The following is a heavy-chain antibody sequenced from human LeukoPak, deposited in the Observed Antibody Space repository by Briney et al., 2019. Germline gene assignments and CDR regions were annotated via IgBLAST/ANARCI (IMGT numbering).Heavy chain of an antibody. CDR3: ASGATSDFDY. CDR1: RFTVISNY. CDR2: IYSGGST. D-gene: IGHD1-26*01. J-gene: IGHJ4*02. Sequence: GGSVTLFCAPSRFTVISNYMSCVRQAPGKGLEWVPVIYSGGSTYYADSVKGRLTISRDNSKNTLYLQMNSLRAEDTAVYYCASGATSDFDYWGQGTLVTVSS. V-gene: IGHV3-53*01.